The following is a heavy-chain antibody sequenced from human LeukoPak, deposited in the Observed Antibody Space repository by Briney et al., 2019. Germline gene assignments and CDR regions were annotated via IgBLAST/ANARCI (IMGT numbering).Heavy chain of an antibody. CDR3: ATNPITQQLVGDYYMDV. CDR1: GFTFSDYY. J-gene: IGHJ6*03. V-gene: IGHV3-11*01. D-gene: IGHD6-13*01. CDR2: ISSSGSTI. Sequence: GGSLRLSCAASGFTFSDYYMSWIRQAPGKGLEWVSYISSSGSTIYYADSVKGRFTISRDNSKNTLYLQMNSLRAEDTAVYYCATNPITQQLVGDYYMDVWDKGTTVTVSS.